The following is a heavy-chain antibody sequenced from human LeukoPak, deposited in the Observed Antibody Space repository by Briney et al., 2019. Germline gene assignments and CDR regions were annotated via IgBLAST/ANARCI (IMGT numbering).Heavy chain of an antibody. D-gene: IGHD7-27*01. Sequence: ASETLSLTCTVSGGSISSGDYYWRWIRQPPGKGLEWIGYIYYSGSTYYNPSLKSRVTISLDTSKNQFSLKLSSVTAADTAVYYCARVSSGRNWGSFDYWGQGTLVTVSS. CDR1: GGSISSGDYY. V-gene: IGHV4-30-4*01. CDR3: ARVSSGRNWGSFDY. J-gene: IGHJ4*02. CDR2: IYYSGST.